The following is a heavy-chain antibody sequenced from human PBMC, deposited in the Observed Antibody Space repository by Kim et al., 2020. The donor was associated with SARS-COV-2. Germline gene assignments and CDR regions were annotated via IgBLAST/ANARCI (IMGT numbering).Heavy chain of an antibody. CDR2: GST. Sequence: GSTYYADSLKGRFTISRDNSKNTLYLQMNSLRAEDTAVYYCANGARGLDYWGQGTLVTVSS. V-gene: IGHV3-23*01. D-gene: IGHD3-10*01. CDR3: ANGARGLDY. J-gene: IGHJ4*02.